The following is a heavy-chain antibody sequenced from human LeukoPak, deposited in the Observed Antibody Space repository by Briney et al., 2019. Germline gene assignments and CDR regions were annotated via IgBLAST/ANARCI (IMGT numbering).Heavy chain of an antibody. CDR3: ARDSQFDY. Sequence: GGSLRLSCAAAGFTFSNYGMTWVRQAPGKGLEWVSAIDTSGGTRYYADSVKGRFTISRDNAKNSLYLQMNSLRAEDTAVYYCARDSQFDYWGQGTLVTVSS. V-gene: IGHV3-21*01. CDR2: IDTSGGTR. J-gene: IGHJ4*02. CDR1: GFTFSNYG.